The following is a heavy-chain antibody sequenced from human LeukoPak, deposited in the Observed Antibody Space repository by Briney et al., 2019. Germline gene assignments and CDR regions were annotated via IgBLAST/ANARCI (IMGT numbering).Heavy chain of an antibody. Sequence: PSETLSLTCAVYGGSFSGYYWSWIRQPPGKGLEWIGEINHSGSTNYNPSLKSRVTISVDTSKNQFSLKLSSVTAADTAVYYCARAITMVRGALYYFDYWGQGTLVTVSS. CDR1: GGSFSGYY. J-gene: IGHJ4*02. D-gene: IGHD3-10*01. CDR2: INHSGST. CDR3: ARAITMVRGALYYFDY. V-gene: IGHV4-34*01.